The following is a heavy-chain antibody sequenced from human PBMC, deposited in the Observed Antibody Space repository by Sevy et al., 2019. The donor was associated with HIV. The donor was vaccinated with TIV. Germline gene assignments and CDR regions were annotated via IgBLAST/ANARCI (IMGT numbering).Heavy chain of an antibody. D-gene: IGHD4-17*01. CDR1: GFPFSSYA. CDR2: ISGSGGSA. J-gene: IGHJ5*02. V-gene: IGHV3-23*01. Sequence: GGSLRLSCAASGFPFSSYAMSWVRQAPGKGLEWVSTISGSGGSAYYADSVKGRFTISRDNSKNTLFLQMDSLRAEDTAVYYCAKGLRGTTTNNWFDPWGQGTLVTVSS. CDR3: AKGLRGTTTNNWFDP.